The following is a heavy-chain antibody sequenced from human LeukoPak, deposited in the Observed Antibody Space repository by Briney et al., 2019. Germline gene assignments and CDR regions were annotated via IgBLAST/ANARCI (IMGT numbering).Heavy chain of an antibody. CDR1: GFTFSSYA. J-gene: IGHJ6*02. CDR3: ARDREFIMIFGVVPLYYYYGMDV. D-gene: IGHD3-3*01. Sequence: GGSLRLSCAAPGFTFSSYAISWVRQAPGQGLEWMGGIIPIFGTANYAQKFQGRVTITADESTSTAYMELSSLRSEDTAVYYCARDREFIMIFGVVPLYYYYGMDVRGQGTTVTVSS. V-gene: IGHV1-69*01. CDR2: IIPIFGTA.